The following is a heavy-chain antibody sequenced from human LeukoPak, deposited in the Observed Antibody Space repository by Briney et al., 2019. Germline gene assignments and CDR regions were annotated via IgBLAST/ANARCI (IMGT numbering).Heavy chain of an antibody. D-gene: IGHD2-21*02. V-gene: IGHV5-51*01. CDR2: IYPGDSDT. Sequence: GESLKISCKGSGYSFTSYWSGWVRQMPGKGLEWMGIIYPGDSDTRYSPSFQGQVTISADKSISTAYLQWSSLKASGTAMYYCTKTGRVLVVTACFDSWGQGTLVTVSS. J-gene: IGHJ4*02. CDR1: GYSFTSYW. CDR3: TKTGRVLVVTACFDS.